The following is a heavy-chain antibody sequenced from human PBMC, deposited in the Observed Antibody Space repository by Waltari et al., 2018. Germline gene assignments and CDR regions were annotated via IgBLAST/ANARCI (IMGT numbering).Heavy chain of an antibody. CDR3: ARPRKVATTRGWFDP. V-gene: IGHV1-2*02. D-gene: IGHD5-12*01. CDR2: INPNSGGT. J-gene: IGHJ5*02. Sequence: QVQLVQSGAEVKKPGASVKVSCKASGYTFTGYYMHWVRQAPGKGLEWMGWINPNSGGTNYAQKFQGRVTMTRDTSISTAYMELSRLRSDDTAVYYCARPRKVATTRGWFDPWGQGTLVTVSS. CDR1: GYTFTGYY.